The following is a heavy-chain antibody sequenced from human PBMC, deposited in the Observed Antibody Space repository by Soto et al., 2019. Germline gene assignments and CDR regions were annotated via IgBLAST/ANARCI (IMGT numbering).Heavy chain of an antibody. Sequence: ASVKVSCKASGYTFTSYGISWVRQAPGQGLEWMGWISAYNGNTNYAQKLQGRVTMTTDTSTSTAYMELRSLRSDDTAVYYCVREGPNYGDAEGLRFDPWGQGTLVTVSS. CDR2: ISAYNGNT. D-gene: IGHD4-17*01. V-gene: IGHV1-18*01. J-gene: IGHJ5*02. CDR1: GYTFTSYG. CDR3: VREGPNYGDAEGLRFDP.